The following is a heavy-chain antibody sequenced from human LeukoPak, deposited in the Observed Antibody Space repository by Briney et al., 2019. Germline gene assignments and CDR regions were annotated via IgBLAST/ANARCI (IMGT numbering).Heavy chain of an antibody. V-gene: IGHV3-21*01. D-gene: IGHD3-3*01. CDR3: ARSNDFWSAIDY. CDR1: GFTFSSYS. Sequence: GGSLRLSCAASGFTFSSYSMNWVRQTPKKGLDWVSYISGTSTYIYYADSVKGRFTISRDNAKNSLYLQMNSLRVEDTAVYYCARSNDFWSAIDYWGQGTLVTVSS. CDR2: ISGTSTYI. J-gene: IGHJ4*02.